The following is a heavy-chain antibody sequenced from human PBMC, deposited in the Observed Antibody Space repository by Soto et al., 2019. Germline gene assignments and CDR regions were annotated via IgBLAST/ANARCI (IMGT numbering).Heavy chain of an antibody. V-gene: IGHV1-8*01. CDR2: MNAKSGDT. CDR1: GYTFSDFD. D-gene: IGHD3-16*01. Sequence: KVSCKASGYTFSDFDINWLRQASGQGPEWMGWMNAKSGDTFFVQRFQGKFNMTWDTSLSTAYMEVGSLTSDDTAMYYCARGNPFNYAGFDVWGQGTTVTVSS. J-gene: IGHJ6*02. CDR3: ARGNPFNYAGFDV.